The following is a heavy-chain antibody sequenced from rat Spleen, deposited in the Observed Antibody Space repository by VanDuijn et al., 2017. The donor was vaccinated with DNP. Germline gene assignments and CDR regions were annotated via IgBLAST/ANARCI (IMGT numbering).Heavy chain of an antibody. CDR2: ITSDGSST. CDR1: GFTFSDYN. J-gene: IGHJ2*01. Sequence: EVQLVESGGGLVQPGRSLKLSCAASGFTFSDYNMAWVRQAPKKGLEWVATITSDGSSTYYRVSVKGRFTISRDNVKSTLSLQMDSLRSEDTATYYCARYGSVALDYWGQGVMVTVSS. CDR3: ARYGSVALDY. V-gene: IGHV5-7*01. D-gene: IGHD1-7*01.